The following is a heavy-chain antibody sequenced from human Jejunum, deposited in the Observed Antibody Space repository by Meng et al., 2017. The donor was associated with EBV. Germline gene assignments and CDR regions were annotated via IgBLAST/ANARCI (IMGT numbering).Heavy chain of an antibody. V-gene: IGHV4-61*01. Sequence: QRQGSGQGLVKPSETLSLTGTVSGGSVNSGNVYWSWIRQPPGKGLEWIGYIYYSGSTNYIPSLKSRVTISLDTSKNQFSLKLSSVTAADTAVYYCAGLRYSGYDRAFDYWGQGALVTVSS. CDR1: GGSVNSGNVY. CDR2: IYYSGST. CDR3: AGLRYSGYDRAFDY. J-gene: IGHJ4*02. D-gene: IGHD5-12*01.